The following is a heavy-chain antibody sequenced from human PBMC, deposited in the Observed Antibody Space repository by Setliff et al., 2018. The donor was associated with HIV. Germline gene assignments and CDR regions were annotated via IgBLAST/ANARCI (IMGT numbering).Heavy chain of an antibody. D-gene: IGHD6-6*01. Sequence: PGGSLRLSCVASGLALNNNISTNWMHWVRQAPGKGRVWVSRMKTSEDSRRYAVSVRGRFTISRDNAESTVFLQMDDLRAEDTALYYCARDWPSSTAAGDCWGQGTLVTVSS. CDR2: MKTSEDSR. CDR3: ARDWPSSTAAGDC. V-gene: IGHV3-74*01. J-gene: IGHJ4*02. CDR1: GLALNNNISTNW.